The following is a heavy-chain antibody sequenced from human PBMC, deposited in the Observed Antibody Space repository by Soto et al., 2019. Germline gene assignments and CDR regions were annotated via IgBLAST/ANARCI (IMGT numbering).Heavy chain of an antibody. D-gene: IGHD3-22*01. CDR3: ARDDYPSYYDSSGYHFDY. J-gene: IGHJ4*02. V-gene: IGHV3-48*01. CDR2: ISSSSSTI. CDR1: GFTFSSYS. Sequence: GGSLRLSCAASGFTFSSYSMNWVRQAPGKGLEWFSYISSSSSTIHYADSVKGRFTISRDNAKNSLYLQMNSLRAEDTAVYYCARDDYPSYYDSSGYHFDYWGQGTLVTVSS.